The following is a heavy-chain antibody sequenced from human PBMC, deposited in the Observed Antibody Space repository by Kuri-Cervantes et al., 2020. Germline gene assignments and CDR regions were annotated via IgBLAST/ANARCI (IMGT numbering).Heavy chain of an antibody. CDR2: ISGSGGST. Sequence: GESLKISCAASGFTVSSNYMSWVRQAPGKGLEWVSAISGSGGSTYYADSVKGRFTISRDNSKNTLYLQMNSLRAEDTAVYYCAKVGYSSGWAFDYWGQGTLVTVSS. D-gene: IGHD6-19*01. CDR3: AKVGYSSGWAFDY. V-gene: IGHV3-23*01. CDR1: GFTVSSNY. J-gene: IGHJ4*02.